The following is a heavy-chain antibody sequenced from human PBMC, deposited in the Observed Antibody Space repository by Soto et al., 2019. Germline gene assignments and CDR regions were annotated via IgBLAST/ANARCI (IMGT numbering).Heavy chain of an antibody. V-gene: IGHV3-64D*06. CDR2: ISTNGGST. CDR3: ARYESSGYYWPYYYYGMDV. Sequence: GGSLRLSCSASGFTFSSYAMHWVRQAPGKGLEYVSSISTNGGSTHYADSVKGRFTISRDNSKNTQYLQMSSLRADDTAVYYCARYESSGYYWPYYYYGMDVWGQGTTVTVSS. D-gene: IGHD3-22*01. J-gene: IGHJ6*02. CDR1: GFTFSSYA.